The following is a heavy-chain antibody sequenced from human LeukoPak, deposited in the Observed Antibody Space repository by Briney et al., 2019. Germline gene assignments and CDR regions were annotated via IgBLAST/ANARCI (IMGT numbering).Heavy chain of an antibody. Sequence: GSSLRLSCAASGFTFSNYAMCWVRQAPGKGVEWVSAISGICGNTYYADSVKGRFTISRDNSKNTVFLQKNRLRAENTAVYYCAKWGEYDVLTCYYVSDYWGERTLVTVSS. V-gene: IGHV3-23*01. CDR3: AKWGEYDVLTCYYVSDY. CDR1: GFTFSNYA. J-gene: IGHJ4*02. D-gene: IGHD3-9*01. CDR2: ISGICGNT.